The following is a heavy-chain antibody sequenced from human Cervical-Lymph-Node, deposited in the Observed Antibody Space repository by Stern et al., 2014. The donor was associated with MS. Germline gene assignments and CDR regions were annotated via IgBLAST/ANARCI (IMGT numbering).Heavy chain of an antibody. CDR1: GYTFTSYG. CDR3: ARDYDRSIAVAGLHSDY. CDR2: ISAYNGNT. D-gene: IGHD6-19*01. V-gene: IGHV1-18*01. Sequence: VQLVQSGAEVKKPGASVKVSCKASGYTFTSYGIRWVRQAPGQGLEWMGLISAYNGNTNYAQKLQGRVTMTPDTSKSTAYMELRSLRSDDTAVYYCARDYDRSIAVAGLHSDYWGQGTLVPVSS. J-gene: IGHJ4*02.